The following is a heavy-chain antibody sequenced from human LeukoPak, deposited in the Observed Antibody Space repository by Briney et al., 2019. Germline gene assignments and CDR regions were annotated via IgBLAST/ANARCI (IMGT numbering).Heavy chain of an antibody. CDR2: IIPILGIA. Sequence: ASVKVSCKAPGGTFSSYAISWVRQAPGQGLEWMGRIIPILGIANYAQKFQGRVTITADKSTSTAYMELSSLRSEDTAVYYCATGGPVITGTTSRAFDIWGQGTMVTVSS. CDR3: ATGGPVITGTTSRAFDI. D-gene: IGHD1-7*01. J-gene: IGHJ3*02. CDR1: GGTFSSYA. V-gene: IGHV1-69*04.